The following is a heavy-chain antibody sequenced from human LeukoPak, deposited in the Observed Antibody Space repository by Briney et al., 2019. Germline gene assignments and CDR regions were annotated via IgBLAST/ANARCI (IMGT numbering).Heavy chain of an antibody. CDR1: GYTFTSYD. CDR3: ASVGYYYYYMDV. V-gene: IGHV1-8*01. J-gene: IGHJ6*03. CDR2: MNPNSGNT. Sequence: ASVKVSCKASGYTFTSYDINWVRQATGQGLEWMGWMNPNSGNTGYAQKFQGRVTMTKNTSISTAYMELSSLRSEDTAVYYCASVGYYYYYMDVWGKGTTVTISS.